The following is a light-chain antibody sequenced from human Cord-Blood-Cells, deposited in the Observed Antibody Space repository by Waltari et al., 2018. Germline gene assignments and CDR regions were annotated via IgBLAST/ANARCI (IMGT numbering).Light chain of an antibody. V-gene: IGLV1-47*01. CDR2: RNN. CDR3: AAWDDSLSGVV. J-gene: IGLJ2*01. CDR1: SSNVGSNY. Sequence: QSVLTHPPSASGTPGQRVTLPCSGSSSNVGSNYVYWYQQLPGTAPKLLIYRNNQRPSGVPDRFSGSKSGTSASLAISGLRSEDEADYYCAAWDDSLSGVVFGGGTKLTVL.